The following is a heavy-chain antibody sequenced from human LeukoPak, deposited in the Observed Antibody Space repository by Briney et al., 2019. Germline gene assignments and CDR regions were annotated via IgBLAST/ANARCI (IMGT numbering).Heavy chain of an antibody. CDR2: ISYDGSNK. J-gene: IGHJ3*02. V-gene: IGHV3-30*18. Sequence: GGSLRLSCAASGFTFSSYGMRWVRQAPGKGLEWVAVISYDGSNKYYADSVKGRFTISRDNSKNTLYLQMNSLRAEDTAVYYCAKAPYVSGAFDIWGQGTMVTVSS. CDR1: GFTFSSYG. D-gene: IGHD3-16*01. CDR3: AKAPYVSGAFDI.